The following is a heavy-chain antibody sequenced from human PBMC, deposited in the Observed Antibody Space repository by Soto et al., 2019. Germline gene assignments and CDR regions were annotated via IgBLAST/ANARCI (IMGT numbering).Heavy chain of an antibody. CDR2: THHRGST. Sequence: TQLHTYTVSDGNSRGSIFSLIMKRQPPGKGLEWIGYTHHRGSTYYNPALQSRVIISVDRSKNQFSLNLTSVTAADTAIYYCARGSSGYDYFESWGQGTLVTVSS. CDR1: DGNSRGSIFS. J-gene: IGHJ4*02. CDR3: ARGSSGYDYFES. V-gene: IGHV4-30-2*01. D-gene: IGHD5-12*01.